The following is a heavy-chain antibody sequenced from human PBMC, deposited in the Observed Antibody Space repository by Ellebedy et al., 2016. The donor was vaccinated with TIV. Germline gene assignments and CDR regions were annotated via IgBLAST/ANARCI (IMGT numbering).Heavy chain of an antibody. J-gene: IGHJ4*02. Sequence: GESLKISCAVSGFTFSSYWMHWVRQAPGKGLVWVSRINTDGTTTTYADSVKGRFTISRANAKNTLYLQMNSLRAEDTAVYYCATNKDYIMGYWGQGTLVTVSS. CDR2: INTDGTTT. CDR3: ATNKDYIMGY. D-gene: IGHD4-11*01. CDR1: GFTFSSYW. V-gene: IGHV3-74*01.